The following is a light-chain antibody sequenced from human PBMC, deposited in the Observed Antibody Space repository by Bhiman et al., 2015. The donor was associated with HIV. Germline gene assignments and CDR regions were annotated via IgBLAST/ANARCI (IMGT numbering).Light chain of an antibody. V-gene: IGLV3-1*01. CDR1: KLGDKY. J-gene: IGLJ2*01. Sequence: SYELTQPPSVSVSPGQTASITCSGDKLGDKYASWYQQKPGQSPVLVIYQDSKRPSGIPERFSASNSGNTATLTISGTQPMDEADYYCQAWDSSTGVVFGGGTKLTVL. CDR3: QAWDSSTGVV. CDR2: QDS.